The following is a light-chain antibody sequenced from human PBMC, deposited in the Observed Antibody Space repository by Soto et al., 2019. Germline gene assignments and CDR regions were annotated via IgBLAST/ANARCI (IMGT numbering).Light chain of an antibody. CDR3: ASWDDSLNGPV. Sequence: QPALTQPPSTSGTPGQRVAISCSGTSSNIGSHTVNWYQQLPGTAPKLLIYGNDQRPSGVPDRFSGSKSGTSASLAISGLQSEDEVDYYCASWDDSLNGPVFGGGTQLTVL. CDR1: SSNIGSHT. CDR2: GND. V-gene: IGLV1-44*01. J-gene: IGLJ7*01.